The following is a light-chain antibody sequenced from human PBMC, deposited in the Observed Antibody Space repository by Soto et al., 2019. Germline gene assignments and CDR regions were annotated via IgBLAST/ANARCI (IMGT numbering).Light chain of an antibody. J-gene: IGKJ1*01. CDR3: QQYYPLWT. Sequence: DIQMTQSPSILSASVGERVTITCRANQTINSWLAWYQQKPGKAPKLLIYKASNLESRVPSRFSGSGSGTEFTLTISSLQPDDFATYYCQQYYPLWTFGQGTKVEIK. CDR1: QTINSW. CDR2: KAS. V-gene: IGKV1-5*03.